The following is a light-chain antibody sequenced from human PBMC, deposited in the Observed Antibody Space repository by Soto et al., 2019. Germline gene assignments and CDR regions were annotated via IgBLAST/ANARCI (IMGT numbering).Light chain of an antibody. CDR2: GNT. V-gene: IGLV1-40*01. CDR1: SSNIGEDYD. CDR3: QSYDSSLSGHYV. J-gene: IGLJ1*01. Sequence: QSVLTQPPSVSGAPGQRVTISCTGSSSNIGEDYDVHWYQQLPGTAPKLLIYGNTNRPSGVPDRFSGSKSGTSASLAITALQAEDEADYYCQSYDSSLSGHYVFGSGTKLTVL.